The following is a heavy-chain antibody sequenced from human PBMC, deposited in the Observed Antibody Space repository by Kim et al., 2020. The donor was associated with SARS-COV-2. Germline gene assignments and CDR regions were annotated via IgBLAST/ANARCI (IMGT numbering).Heavy chain of an antibody. V-gene: IGHV4-28*01. D-gene: IGHD3-22*01. Sequence: YYNPSLKSRVTMSVDTSKNQFSLKLSSVTAADTAVYYCAGYSGYYYGMDVWGQGTTVTVSS. CDR3: AGYSGYYYGMDV. J-gene: IGHJ6*02.